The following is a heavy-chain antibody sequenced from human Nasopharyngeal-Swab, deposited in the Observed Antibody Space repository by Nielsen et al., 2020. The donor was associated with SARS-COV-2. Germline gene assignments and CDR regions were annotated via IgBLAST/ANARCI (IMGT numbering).Heavy chain of an antibody. J-gene: IGHJ6*02. CDR1: GGSFSGYY. CDR2: INHSGST. V-gene: IGHV4-34*01. CDR3: ARDESWRYYYGMDV. Sequence: SETLSLTCAVYGGSFSGYYWSWIRQPPGKGLEWIGEINHSGSTNYNPSLKSRVTISVDTSKNQFSLKLSSVTAADTAVYYCARDESWRYYYGMDVWGQGTTVTGSS. D-gene: IGHD1-1*01.